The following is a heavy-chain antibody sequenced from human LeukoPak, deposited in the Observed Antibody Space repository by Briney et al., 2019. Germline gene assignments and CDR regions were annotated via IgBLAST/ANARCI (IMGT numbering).Heavy chain of an antibody. CDR3: ARPRDNRYFDWLSFDY. D-gene: IGHD3-9*01. Sequence: GESLKISCKGSGYTFTSSWIGWVQQMPGKGLEWMGIIYPGDSDTRYSPSFQGPVTISADKSISTAYLQWSSLKASDTAIYYCARPRDNRYFDWLSFDYWGQGTLVTVSS. CDR1: GYTFTSSW. J-gene: IGHJ4*02. V-gene: IGHV5-51*07. CDR2: IYPGDSDT.